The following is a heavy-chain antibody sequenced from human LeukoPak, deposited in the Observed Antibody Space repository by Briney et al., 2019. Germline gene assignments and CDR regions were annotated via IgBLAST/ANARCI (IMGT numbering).Heavy chain of an antibody. D-gene: IGHD2-21*02. J-gene: IGHJ6*02. CDR3: AIRIRDCYPYCYYGMDV. CDR1: GGTFSSYA. CDR2: IIPILGIA. Sequence: GASVKVSCKASGGTFSSYAISWVRQAPGQGLEWMGRIIPILGIANYAQKFQGRVTITADKSTSTAYMELSSLRSEDTAVYYCAIRIRDCYPYCYYGMDVWGQGTTVTVSS. V-gene: IGHV1-69*04.